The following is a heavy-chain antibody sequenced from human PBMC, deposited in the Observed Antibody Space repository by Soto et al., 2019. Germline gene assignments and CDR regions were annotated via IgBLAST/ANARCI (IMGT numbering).Heavy chain of an antibody. CDR2: ISGSGGST. V-gene: IGHV3-23*01. Sequence: GGSLRLSCAASGFTFSSYAMSWVRQAPGKGLEWVSAISGSGGSTYYADSVKGRFTISRDNSKNTLYLQMNSLRAEDTAVYYCAKDGDISSSPEYYFDYWGQGTLVTVSS. CDR3: AKDGDISSSPEYYFDY. CDR1: GFTFSSYA. D-gene: IGHD6-6*01. J-gene: IGHJ4*02.